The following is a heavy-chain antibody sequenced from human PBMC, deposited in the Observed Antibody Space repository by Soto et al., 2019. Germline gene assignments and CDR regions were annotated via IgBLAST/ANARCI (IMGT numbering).Heavy chain of an antibody. CDR3: TTQGFGGLHGLVDV. CDR1: GGSISSINNHFSNHY. CDR2: ISNIGFT. J-gene: IGHJ6*02. D-gene: IGHD3-10*01. Sequence: SEALPVTCTVSGGSISSINNHFSNHYCSWIRLSPGKGLEWIGYISNIGFTRYNPSLKSRVSISVDTSKNQFSLKLTSVTAADTAVYYCTTQGFGGLHGLVDVWGQGTTVT. V-gene: IGHV4-59*08.